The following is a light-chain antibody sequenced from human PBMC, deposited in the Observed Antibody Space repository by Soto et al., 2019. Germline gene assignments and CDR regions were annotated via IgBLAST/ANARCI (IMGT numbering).Light chain of an antibody. Sequence: EIVMTQSPATLSVSPGGRATLSCRASQSISGALAWYQQKPGQAPRLLIYDTSTRATGIPARFSGSGSGTEFTLTISSLQSADSAVYYCQQYSNWPPFTFGQGTRLEIK. CDR1: QSISGA. CDR2: DTS. CDR3: QQYSNWPPFT. V-gene: IGKV3-15*01. J-gene: IGKJ5*01.